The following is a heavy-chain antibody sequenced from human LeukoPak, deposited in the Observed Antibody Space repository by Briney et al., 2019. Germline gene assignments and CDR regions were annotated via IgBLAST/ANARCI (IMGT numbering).Heavy chain of an antibody. CDR1: GGSISSYY. V-gene: IGHV4-59*01. D-gene: IGHD6-13*01. J-gene: IGHJ4*02. Sequence: SETLSLTCTVSGGSISSYYWSWIRQPPGKGLEWIGYIYYSGSTNHNPSLKSRVTISVDTSKNQFSLKLSSVTAADTAVYYCARDYSKYSSSWILFDYWGQGTLVTVSS. CDR2: IYYSGST. CDR3: ARDYSKYSSSWILFDY.